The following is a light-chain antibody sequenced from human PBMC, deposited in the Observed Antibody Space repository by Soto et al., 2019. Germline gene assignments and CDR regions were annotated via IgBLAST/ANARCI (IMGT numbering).Light chain of an antibody. J-gene: IGLJ2*01. CDR1: SSNIGGTNY. CDR3: ASWDDRLGAVI. Sequence: SVLTQPPSASGTPGQRVFISCSGSSSNIGGTNYAYWYQQLPGAAPKLLMHSNNLRPSGVPERISGSKSGTSASLAISGLRSEDEAVYYCASWDDRLGAVIFGGGTKVT. V-gene: IGLV1-47*02. CDR2: SNN.